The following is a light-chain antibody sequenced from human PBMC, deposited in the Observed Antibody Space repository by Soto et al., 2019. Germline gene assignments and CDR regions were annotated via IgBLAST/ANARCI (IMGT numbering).Light chain of an antibody. CDR2: GAS. Sequence: EIVLTQSPGTLSLSPGERATLSCRASQSVSSSYLAWYQQKPGQAPRLLIYGASSRATVIPDRFSGRGSGTDFTLTISRLEPEDCAVDYCQQYGSSPPAYTFGQGTKLEIK. V-gene: IGKV3-20*01. CDR1: QSVSSSY. CDR3: QQYGSSPPAYT. J-gene: IGKJ2*01.